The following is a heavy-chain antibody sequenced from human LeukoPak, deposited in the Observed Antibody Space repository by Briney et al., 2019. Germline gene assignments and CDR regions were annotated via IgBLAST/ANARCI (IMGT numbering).Heavy chain of an antibody. Sequence: PGGSLRLSCAASGLTFSSNGMSWVRQAPGKGLEWVSAISGSGASTYYADSVKGRFTISRDNSKNTLYLQVSSLRAEDTAVYYCAKHLGYTSSCPDYWGQGTLVTVSS. D-gene: IGHD6-13*01. CDR1: GLTFSSNG. CDR3: AKHLGYTSSCPDY. J-gene: IGHJ4*02. V-gene: IGHV3-23*01. CDR2: ISGSGAST.